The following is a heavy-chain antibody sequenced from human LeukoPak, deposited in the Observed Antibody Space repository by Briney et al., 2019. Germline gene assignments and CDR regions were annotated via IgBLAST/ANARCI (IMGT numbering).Heavy chain of an antibody. J-gene: IGHJ4*02. D-gene: IGHD6-13*01. V-gene: IGHV3-7*01. CDR3: ARDIEAAGLFLDY. Sequence: GGSLRLSCAASGFSFSSYWMTWVRQAPGKGLGWVANIKYDGSEKDYMDSVKGRITISRDNAMNSLYLQMNSLRAEDTAVYYCARDIEAAGLFLDYWGQGTLVTVSS. CDR1: GFSFSSYW. CDR2: IKYDGSEK.